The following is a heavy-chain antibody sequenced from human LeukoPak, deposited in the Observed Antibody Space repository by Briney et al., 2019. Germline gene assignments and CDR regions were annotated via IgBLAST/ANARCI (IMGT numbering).Heavy chain of an antibody. D-gene: IGHD1-1*01. V-gene: IGHV4-39*07. J-gene: IGHJ4*02. Sequence: SETLCLTRTVSGGPINSGSYYWGWIRQPPGRGLEWIVSSHHNGFTFYNPPLKTRATVSVDTCKNQFSLKLISVTAADTAVYYCTAERAGTIVDYWGQGTLVTVSS. CDR2: SHHNGFT. CDR1: GGPINSGSYY. CDR3: TAERAGTIVDY.